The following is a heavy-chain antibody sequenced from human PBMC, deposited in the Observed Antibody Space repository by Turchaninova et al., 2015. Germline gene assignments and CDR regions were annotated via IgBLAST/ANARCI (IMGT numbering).Heavy chain of an antibody. CDR2: MYNSGRP. CDR1: GDSISSTSYS. CDR3: ARVDYDHIWGSSIDH. J-gene: IGHJ4*02. V-gene: IGHV4-39*01. D-gene: IGHD3-16*01. Sequence: QLQLQESGPGLVKPSETLSLTCIVSGDSISSTSYSWGWIRQPPGQGLEWIGSMYNSGRPYNTPALKSRGTISADTSKSQFSLKLSFVTAADTAVYYCARVDYDHIWGSSIDHWGQGTLVTVAS.